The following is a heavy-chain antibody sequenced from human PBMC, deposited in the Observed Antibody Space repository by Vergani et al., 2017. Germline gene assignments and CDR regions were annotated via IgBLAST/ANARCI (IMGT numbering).Heavy chain of an antibody. Sequence: EVQLVESGGGLVQPGGSLRLSCAASGFTFSSYWMSWVRQAPGKGLEWVANIKKDGSEKYYVDSVKGRFTISRDNAKNSLSLQMNSLRAEDTAVYYCAGDSDYGVTYFDYWGQATLVTVSS. V-gene: IGHV3-7*01. D-gene: IGHD4-17*01. CDR1: GFTFSSYW. CDR2: IKKDGSEK. CDR3: AGDSDYGVTYFDY. J-gene: IGHJ4*02.